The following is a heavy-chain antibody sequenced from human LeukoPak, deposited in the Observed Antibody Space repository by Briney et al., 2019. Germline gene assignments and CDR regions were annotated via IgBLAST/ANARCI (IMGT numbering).Heavy chain of an antibody. CDR2: IGTAGDT. D-gene: IGHD6-13*01. Sequence: GGSLRLSCAASGFTFSSYDMHWVRQATGKGLEWVSAIGTAGDTYYPGSVKGRFTISRENAKNSLYLQMNSLGAGDTAVYYCARGQQLPPVKNWFDPWGQGTLVTVSS. CDR1: GFTFSSYD. V-gene: IGHV3-13*01. J-gene: IGHJ5*02. CDR3: ARGQQLPPVKNWFDP.